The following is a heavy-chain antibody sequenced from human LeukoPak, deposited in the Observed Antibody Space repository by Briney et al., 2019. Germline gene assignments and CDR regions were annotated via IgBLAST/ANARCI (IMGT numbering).Heavy chain of an antibody. Sequence: SGGSLRLSCAASGFTFSNYGMSWVRQAPGKGLEWVSTISGGGITTYYADSAKGRFTISRDNSKNTMFLQMDSLRADDTAVYYCPRQSYASGWNPFDYWGQGILVTVSS. CDR2: ISGGGITT. CDR1: GFTFSNYG. J-gene: IGHJ4*02. CDR3: PRQSYASGWNPFDY. D-gene: IGHD6-19*01. V-gene: IGHV3-23*01.